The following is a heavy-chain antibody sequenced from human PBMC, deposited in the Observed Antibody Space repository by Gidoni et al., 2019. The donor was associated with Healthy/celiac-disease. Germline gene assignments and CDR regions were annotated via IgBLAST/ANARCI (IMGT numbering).Heavy chain of an antibody. Sequence: QVQLQESGPGLVKPSETLSLTCTVSVGSISSYYWSWIRQPPGKGLEWIGYIYYSGSTNYNPSLKSRVTISVDTSKNQFSLKLSSVTAADTAVYYCARADDSSGYYYFDYWGQGTLVTVSS. CDR2: IYYSGST. V-gene: IGHV4-59*01. CDR1: VGSISSYY. CDR3: ARADDSSGYYYFDY. D-gene: IGHD3-22*01. J-gene: IGHJ4*02.